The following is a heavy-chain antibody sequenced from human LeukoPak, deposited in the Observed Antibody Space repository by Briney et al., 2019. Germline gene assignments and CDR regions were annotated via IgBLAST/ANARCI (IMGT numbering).Heavy chain of an antibody. V-gene: IGHV4-59*01. CDR3: ARTGIWSGYYTFDY. J-gene: IGHJ4*02. D-gene: IGHD3-3*01. CDR2: IYYTGTT. Sequence: SETLSLTWTVSGGSISRYYWSWIRQPPGEGLEWIGYIYYTGTTNYNPSLKNRVTMSVDTSKNQFSLKLSSVTTADTAVYYCARTGIWSGYYTFDYWGQGSLVTVSS. CDR1: GGSISRYY.